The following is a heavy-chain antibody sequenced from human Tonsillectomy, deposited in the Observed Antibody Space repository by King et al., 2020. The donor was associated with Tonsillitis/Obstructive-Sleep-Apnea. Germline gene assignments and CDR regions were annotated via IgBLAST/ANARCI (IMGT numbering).Heavy chain of an antibody. CDR3: ARDAPIVVVAAGAFDI. CDR1: GYTFTSYY. D-gene: IGHD2-2*01. Sequence: VQLVESGAEVKKPGASVKVSCKASGYTFTSYYMHWVRQAPGQGLEWRGIINPSGGSTSYAQKFQGRVTMTRDTPTSTVYMELSSLRSEDTAVYYCARDAPIVVVAAGAFDIWGQGTMVTVSS. J-gene: IGHJ3*02. CDR2: INPSGGST. V-gene: IGHV1-46*01.